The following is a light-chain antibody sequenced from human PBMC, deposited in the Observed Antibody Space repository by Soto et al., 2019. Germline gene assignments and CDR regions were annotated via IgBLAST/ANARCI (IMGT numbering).Light chain of an antibody. V-gene: IGKV3-20*01. Sequence: IVLTQSPGTLSLSPLERSTLSFMSCQSVSSNYLAWYQQKPGQAPRLLIYAASSRATGIPDRFSGSGSGTDFTLTISSLQPDDFATYYCQQYNSYSWTFGQGTKVDIK. J-gene: IGKJ1*01. CDR2: AAS. CDR1: QSVSSNY. CDR3: QQYNSYSWT.